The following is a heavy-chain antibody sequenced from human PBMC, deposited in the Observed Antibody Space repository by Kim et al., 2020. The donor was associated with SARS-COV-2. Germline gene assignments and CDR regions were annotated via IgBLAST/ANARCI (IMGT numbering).Heavy chain of an antibody. Sequence: ASVKVSCKAAGYTFTNYDINWVRDATGQGLEWMRWMNPKSVDTGYAQKFQGRVTMTRDTSRSTAYMEVSSLKSDDTDVYFCACVLGSGFYYY. CDR1: GYTFTNYD. D-gene: IGHD3-10*01. CDR2: MNPKSVDT. J-gene: IGHJ6*01. CDR3: ACVLGSGFYYY. V-gene: IGHV1-8*02.